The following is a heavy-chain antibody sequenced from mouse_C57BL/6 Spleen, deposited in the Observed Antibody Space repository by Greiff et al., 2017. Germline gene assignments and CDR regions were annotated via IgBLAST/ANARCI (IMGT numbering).Heavy chain of an antibody. V-gene: IGHV1-26*01. Sequence: VQLQQSGPELVKPGASVKISCKASGYTFTDYYMNWVKQSPGKSLEWIGDINPNNGGTSYNQKFKGKATLTVDKSSSTAYMELRSLTSEDSAVYYCARGQIYYGSYGYDMDGWGKGTSVTVSS. D-gene: IGHD2-1*01. CDR1: GYTFTDYY. CDR3: ARGQIYYGSYGYDMDG. CDR2: INPNNGGT. J-gene: IGHJ4*01.